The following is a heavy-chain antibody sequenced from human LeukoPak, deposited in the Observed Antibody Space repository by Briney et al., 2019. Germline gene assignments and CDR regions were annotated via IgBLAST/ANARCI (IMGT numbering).Heavy chain of an antibody. V-gene: IGHV3-23*01. CDR2: VSGSGGIT. CDR1: GFTFSNYA. Sequence: PGGSLRLSCAASGFTFSNYAMTWVRQAPGKGLEWVSSVSGSGGITYYADSVKGRFTISRDNSNNTLYLQMNSLRAEDTAVYYCAKGAYGMDVWGQGTTVTVSS. CDR3: AKGAYGMDV. J-gene: IGHJ6*02.